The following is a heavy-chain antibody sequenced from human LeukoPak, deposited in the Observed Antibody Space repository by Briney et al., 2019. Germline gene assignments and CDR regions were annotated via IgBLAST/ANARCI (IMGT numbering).Heavy chain of an antibody. Sequence: GGSLRLSCAASGFTFSSYWMHWVRQAPGNGLVWVSRINSDGSSTSYADSVKGRFTISRDNAKNTLYLQMNSLRAEDTAVYYCARDVVGYEQYFDNWGQGTLVTVSS. V-gene: IGHV3-74*01. D-gene: IGHD5-12*01. CDR3: ARDVVGYEQYFDN. CDR1: GFTFSSYW. J-gene: IGHJ4*02. CDR2: INSDGSST.